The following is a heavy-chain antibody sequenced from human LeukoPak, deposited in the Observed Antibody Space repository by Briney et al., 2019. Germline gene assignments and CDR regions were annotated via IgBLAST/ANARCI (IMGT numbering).Heavy chain of an antibody. J-gene: IGHJ6*02. D-gene: IGHD2-2*01. CDR3: ARLFCSSTSCYYYYYYYGMDV. CDR1: GGSVSSGISY. V-gene: IGHV4-61*01. Sequence: SETLSLTCSVSGGSVSSGISYWSWIRQPPGEGLEWIAYISDSGGSDYNPSLRGRVTISLDTSKNQFSLRLTSVTAADTAVYYCARLFCSSTSCYYYYYYYGMDVWGQGTTVTVSS. CDR2: ISDSGGS.